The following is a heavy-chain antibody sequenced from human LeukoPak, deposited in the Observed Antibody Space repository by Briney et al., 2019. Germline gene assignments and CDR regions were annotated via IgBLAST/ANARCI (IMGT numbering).Heavy chain of an antibody. CDR1: GFTFSSYA. CDR2: ISYDGSNK. V-gene: IGHV3-30*04. Sequence: PGGSLRLSCAASGFTFSSYAMHWVRQAPGKGLEWVAVISYDGSNKYYADSVKGRFTIPRDNSKNTLYLQMNSLRAEDTAVYYCARDKGSNYDDAFDIWGQGTMVTVSS. D-gene: IGHD3-10*01. J-gene: IGHJ3*02. CDR3: ARDKGSNYDDAFDI.